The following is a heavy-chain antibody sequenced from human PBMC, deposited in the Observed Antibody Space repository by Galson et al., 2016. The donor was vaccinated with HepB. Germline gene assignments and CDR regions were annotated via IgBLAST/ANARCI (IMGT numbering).Heavy chain of an antibody. J-gene: IGHJ5*02. D-gene: IGHD2-2*01. CDR2: IYHTGTS. V-gene: IGHV4-4*02. CDR1: GASISDSNW. Sequence: SETLSLTCAVSGASISDSNWWTWVRQVPGKGLEWIGEIYHTGTSSNNPFLNSRFTLSVDKSRNQFSLNVTSVTAADTAVYYCARAAIIPGARMVFDPWGQGILVTVSS. CDR3: ARAAIIPGARMVFDP.